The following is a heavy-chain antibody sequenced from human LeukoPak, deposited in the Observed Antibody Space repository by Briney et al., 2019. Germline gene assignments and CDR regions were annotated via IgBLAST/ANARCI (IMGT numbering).Heavy chain of an antibody. J-gene: IGHJ6*03. CDR2: IYHSGST. D-gene: IGHD5-24*01. V-gene: IGHV4-30-2*01. Sequence: SETLSLTCTVSGGSISSGGYYWSWIRQPPGKGLEWIGYIYHSGSTYYNPSLKSRVTISVDRSKNQFSLKLSSVTAADTAVYYCARIPLQQMGYYYMDVWGKGTTVTVSS. CDR1: GGSISSGGYY. CDR3: ARIPLQQMGYYYMDV.